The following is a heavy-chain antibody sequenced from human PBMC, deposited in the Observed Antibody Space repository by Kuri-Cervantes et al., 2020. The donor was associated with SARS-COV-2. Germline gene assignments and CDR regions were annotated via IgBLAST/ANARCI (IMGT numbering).Heavy chain of an antibody. CDR1: GGSIRSYY. J-gene: IGHJ1*01. V-gene: IGHV4-59*01. D-gene: IGHD6-13*01. CDR3: ARGGVAAGNFQH. CDR2: VYYSGST. Sequence: ESLKISCTVSGGSIRSYYWSWIRQPPGKGLEWIGYVYYSGSTNYNPSLKSRVAISVDRSKNNFSLSLTSVTAADTAVYYCARGGVAAGNFQHWGQGTLVTVSS.